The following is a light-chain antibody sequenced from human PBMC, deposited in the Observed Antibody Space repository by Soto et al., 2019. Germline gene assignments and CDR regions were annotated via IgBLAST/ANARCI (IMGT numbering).Light chain of an antibody. CDR2: DVS. CDR1: QSISNW. J-gene: IGKJ5*01. V-gene: IGKV1-5*01. Sequence: DIQLTQSPSPLSASVGDRVTITCGASQSISNWLAWYQQKPGKAPTLLIYDVSRLESGVPSRFSGSGSGTDLTLTISCLQSEDFATYYCQQYYSYRQINFGQGTRLAIK. CDR3: QQYYSYRQIN.